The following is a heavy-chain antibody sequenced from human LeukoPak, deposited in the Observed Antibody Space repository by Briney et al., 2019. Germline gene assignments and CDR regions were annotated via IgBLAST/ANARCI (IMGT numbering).Heavy chain of an antibody. D-gene: IGHD2-8*01. V-gene: IGHV3-74*01. J-gene: IGHJ5*02. Sequence: GGSLRLSCEASGFTFSNYWMHWVRQEPGKGLVWVLRINTDGSSTTYADSVKGRFTISRDNAKNTLYLQMNSLRVEDTAVYYCARDPTHCTNGVCYIAWFDPWGQGTLVTVSS. CDR1: GFTFSNYW. CDR3: ARDPTHCTNGVCYIAWFDP. CDR2: INTDGSST.